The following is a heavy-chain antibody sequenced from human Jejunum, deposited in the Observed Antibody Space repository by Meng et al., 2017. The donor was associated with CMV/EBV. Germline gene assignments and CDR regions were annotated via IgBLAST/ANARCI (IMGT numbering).Heavy chain of an antibody. D-gene: IGHD1-1*01. CDR1: SVKSGSYY. CDR2: VYYSWSA. Sequence: SVKSGSYYWSWIRQPPGKGLEWMGHVYYSWSATYSPSLRSRVSISLDMSKNQFSLKLRSVTAADTAMYFCARGLGHASNNSHDYWGQGTLVTVSS. J-gene: IGHJ4*02. CDR3: ARGLGHASNNSHDY. V-gene: IGHV4-61*01.